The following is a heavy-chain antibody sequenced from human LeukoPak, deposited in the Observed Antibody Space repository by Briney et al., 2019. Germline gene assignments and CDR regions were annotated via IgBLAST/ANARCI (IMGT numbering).Heavy chain of an antibody. CDR1: GGSISSGSYD. Sequence: SQTLSLTCTVSGGSISSGSYDWYWIRQPAGKGLEWIGHIYTSGSMNYNPSLKSRLTISVDKAKNQFSLKVSSVTAADTAVYYCARGGWNKFDYWGQGTLVTVSS. CDR3: ARGGWNKFDY. V-gene: IGHV4-61*09. J-gene: IGHJ4*02. D-gene: IGHD3-22*01. CDR2: IYTSGSM.